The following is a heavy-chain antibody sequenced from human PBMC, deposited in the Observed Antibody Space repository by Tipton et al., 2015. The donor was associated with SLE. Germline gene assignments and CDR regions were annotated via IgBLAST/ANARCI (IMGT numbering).Heavy chain of an antibody. Sequence: TLSLTCSVSGDSISTSRYYWGWIRQPPGKGLEWIGSVYSDAYTYSNPNLRSRVTMSPDTSKNQFSLKLSSVTAADTAVYYCARRINGPNAFDIWGQGTLVTVSS. J-gene: IGHJ3*02. V-gene: IGHV4-39*07. CDR2: VYSDAYT. D-gene: IGHD2-8*01. CDR3: ARRINGPNAFDI. CDR1: GDSISTSRYY.